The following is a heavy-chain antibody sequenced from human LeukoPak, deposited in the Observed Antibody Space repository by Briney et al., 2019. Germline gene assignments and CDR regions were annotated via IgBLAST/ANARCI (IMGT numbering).Heavy chain of an antibody. CDR2: IIPIFGTA. V-gene: IGHV1-69*13. CDR1: GYTFTSYG. D-gene: IGHD3-3*01. Sequence: ASVKVSCKASGYTFTSYGISWVRQAPGQGLEWMGGIIPIFGTANYAQKFQGRVTITADESTSTAYMELSSLRSEDTAVYYCARGAYDLWSGSPFDYWGQGTLVTVSS. CDR3: ARGAYDLWSGSPFDY. J-gene: IGHJ4*02.